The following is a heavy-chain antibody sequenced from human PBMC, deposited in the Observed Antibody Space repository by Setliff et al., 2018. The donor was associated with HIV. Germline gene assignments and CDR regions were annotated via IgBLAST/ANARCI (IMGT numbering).Heavy chain of an antibody. D-gene: IGHD6-6*01. Sequence: PGGSLRLSCAASGFTFSSYAMSWVRQTPGKGLEWVSFISSSAGSTYYSDSVKGRFTISRDNSKNTLFLQMNSLKIEDTALYFCSINSPLSSWGQGTLVTVSS. CDR2: ISSSAGST. CDR1: GFTFSSYA. J-gene: IGHJ4*02. V-gene: IGHV3-23*01. CDR3: SINSPLSS.